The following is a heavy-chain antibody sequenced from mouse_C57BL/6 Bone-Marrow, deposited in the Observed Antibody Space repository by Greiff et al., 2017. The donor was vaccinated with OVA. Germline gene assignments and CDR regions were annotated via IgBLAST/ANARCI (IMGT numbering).Heavy chain of an antibody. CDR1: GFTFSSYA. J-gene: IGHJ2*01. CDR3: ARLLTTVVATDFDY. Sequence: EVKLQESGGGLVKPGGSLKLSCAASGFTFSSYAMSWVRQTPEKRLEWVATISDGGSYTYYPDNVKGRFTISRDNAKNNLYLQMSHLKSEDTAMYYCARLLTTVVATDFDYWGQGTTLTVSS. V-gene: IGHV5-4*03. D-gene: IGHD1-1*01. CDR2: ISDGGSYT.